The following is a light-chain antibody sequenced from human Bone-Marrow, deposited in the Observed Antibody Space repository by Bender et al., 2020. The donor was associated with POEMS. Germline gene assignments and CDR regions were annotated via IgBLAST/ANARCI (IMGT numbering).Light chain of an antibody. CDR3: SSYSVDNTVI. Sequence: QSALTQPASVSGSPGQSISISCTGTSSDVGGYNVVSWYQHHPGKAPKVIIYEATKRPSGLPDRFSGSKSGNTASLTVSGLQTEDEADYYCSSYSVDNTVIFGGGTKLTVL. CDR1: SSDVGGYNV. J-gene: IGLJ2*01. CDR2: EAT. V-gene: IGLV2-14*02.